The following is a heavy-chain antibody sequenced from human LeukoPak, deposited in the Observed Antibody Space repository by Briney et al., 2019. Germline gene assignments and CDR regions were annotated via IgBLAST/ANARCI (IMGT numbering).Heavy chain of an antibody. CDR1: RSTFINHY. D-gene: IGHD4-17*01. J-gene: IGHJ5*02. V-gene: IGHV1-46*01. CDR2: INPIGGIT. CDR3: GRDSTVSTFRGCVDP. Sequence: ASVKACCKASRSTFINHYILWVRQAPGQRLEWMGVINPIGGITNYAQKFQGRVTMTRDAATSTVYIELSSLTSEDTAGYYCGRDSTVSTFRGCVDPWGQGTLVTVSS.